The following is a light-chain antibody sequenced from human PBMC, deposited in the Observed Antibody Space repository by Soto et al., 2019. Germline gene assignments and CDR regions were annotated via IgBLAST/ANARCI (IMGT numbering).Light chain of an antibody. CDR2: AAS. CDR3: QQSYNSPQT. CDR1: QGISSW. Sequence: DIQMTQSPSSVSASVGDRVTIXXRASQGISSWLAWYQQKPGKAPKLXIYAASSLQSGVPSRFSGSGSGTDFTLTISSLQPEDFATYSCQQSYNSPQTFGQGTKVDIK. V-gene: IGKV1-12*01. J-gene: IGKJ1*01.